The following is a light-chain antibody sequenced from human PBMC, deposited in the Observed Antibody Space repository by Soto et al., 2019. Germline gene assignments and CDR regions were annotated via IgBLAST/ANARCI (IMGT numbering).Light chain of an antibody. CDR1: QSVSNN. CDR3: QQYNNWTPRT. J-gene: IGKJ1*01. CDR2: AAS. Sequence: EIVMTQSPATLSVSPGERPTLSCRASQSVSNNLAWYQQKPGQAPRLLIYAASSRATGIPARFSGSGSGTEFTLTISSLQSEDFAVYYCQQYNNWTPRTFGEGTKVDIK. V-gene: IGKV3-15*01.